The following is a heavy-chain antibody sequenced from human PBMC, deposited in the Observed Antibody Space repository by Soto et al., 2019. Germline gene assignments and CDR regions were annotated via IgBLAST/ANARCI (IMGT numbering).Heavy chain of an antibody. V-gene: IGHV3-15*01. CDR3: TTDPFFYDSSVYYNLFDY. J-gene: IGHJ4*02. CDR2: IRSKTDHGTT. Sequence: EVQLVKSGGGLVKPGGSLRLSCAASGFTFSNAWMSWVRQAPGKGLEWVGRIRSKTDHGTTDYAAPVKGRFTISRDDSKNRLYLQMTSLKTEDTAVCYCTTDPFFYDSSVYYNLFDYWGQGTQVTVSS. CDR1: GFTFSNAW. D-gene: IGHD3-22*01.